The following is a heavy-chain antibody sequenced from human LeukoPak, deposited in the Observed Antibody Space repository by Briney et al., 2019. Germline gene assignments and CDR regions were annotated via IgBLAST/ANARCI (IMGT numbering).Heavy chain of an antibody. Sequence: SETLSLTCTVSGGSVRRGNYYWTWIRQPAGSGLEWIGRIYTSGTTDYNPSLRTRVTISVDASRIQFSLNLSSVTAADTAVYYCARGGPFGWLRWYPTQGKGMDVWGQGTTVTVSS. CDR3: ARGGPFGWLRWYPTQGKGMDV. CDR2: IYTSGTT. J-gene: IGHJ6*02. D-gene: IGHD5-12*01. V-gene: IGHV4-61*02. CDR1: GGSVRRGNYY.